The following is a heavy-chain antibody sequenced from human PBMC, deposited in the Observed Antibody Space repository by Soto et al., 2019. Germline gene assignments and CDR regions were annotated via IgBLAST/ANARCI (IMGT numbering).Heavy chain of an antibody. D-gene: IGHD6-6*01. CDR1: GYTFTSYG. V-gene: IGHV1-18*01. CDR2: ISAYNGNT. Sequence: GASVKVSCKASGYTFTSYGISWVRQAPGQGLEWMGWISAYNGNTNYAQKLQGRVTMTTDTSTSTAYMELRSLRSDDTAVYYCARAYSSSSLDAFDSWGQGTRVTVSS. J-gene: IGHJ3*02. CDR3: ARAYSSSSLDAFDS.